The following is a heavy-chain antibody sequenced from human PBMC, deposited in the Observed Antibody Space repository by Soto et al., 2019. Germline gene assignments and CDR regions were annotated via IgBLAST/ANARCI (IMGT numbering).Heavy chain of an antibody. CDR2: MNAKSGDT. CDR1: GYTFSDFD. J-gene: IGHJ6*02. Sequence: DAVQVSCKASGYTFSDFDINWLRQASGQGPEWMGWMNAKSGDTFFAQRFQGKFNMTWDTSLSTAYMEVGSLTSDDTAIYYCARGNPFNYAGFAVWGQGTTVTVSS. V-gene: IGHV1-8*01. CDR3: ARGNPFNYAGFAV. D-gene: IGHD3-16*01.